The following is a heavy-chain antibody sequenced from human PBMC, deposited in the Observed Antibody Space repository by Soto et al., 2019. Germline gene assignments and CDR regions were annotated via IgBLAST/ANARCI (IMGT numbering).Heavy chain of an antibody. CDR3: ARDIFYGSGKPLDY. V-gene: IGHV3-7*05. D-gene: IGHD3-10*01. Sequence: PGGSLRLSCAASGFIFISYWMSWVRQAPWKGLEWVANIKQDGSEKYYVDSVKGRFTISRDNAKNSLYLQMNSLRAEDTAVYYCARDIFYGSGKPLDYWGQGTLVTVS. CDR2: IKQDGSEK. J-gene: IGHJ4*02. CDR1: GFIFISYW.